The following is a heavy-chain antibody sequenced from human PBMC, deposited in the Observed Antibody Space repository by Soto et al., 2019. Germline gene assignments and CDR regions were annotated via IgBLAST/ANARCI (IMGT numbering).Heavy chain of an antibody. Sequence: QVQLVESGGGVVQPGRSLRLSCAASGFTFSSYGMHWVRQAPGKGLEWVAVIWYDGSNKYYADSVKGRFTISRDNSKNTLYLQMNSLRAEDTAVYYCARDRQNWNYSGGLIDPWGKGTLVTVSS. CDR3: ARDRQNWNYSGGLIDP. CDR1: GFTFSSYG. J-gene: IGHJ5*02. D-gene: IGHD1-7*01. V-gene: IGHV3-33*01. CDR2: IWYDGSNK.